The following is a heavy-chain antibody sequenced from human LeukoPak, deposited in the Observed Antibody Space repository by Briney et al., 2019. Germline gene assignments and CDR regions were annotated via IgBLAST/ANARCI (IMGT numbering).Heavy chain of an antibody. CDR2: IYPGDSDT. J-gene: IGHJ4*02. Sequence: GESQKISCKGAGYNFASFWIAWVRQMPGEGLEWMAIIYPGDSDTRYSPSFQGQVTVSVDKSINTAYLQWSSLKASDTAMYYCARRESRSSPYYFDYWGQGTLVTVSS. CDR3: ARRESRSSPYYFDY. D-gene: IGHD6-6*01. CDR1: GYNFASFW. V-gene: IGHV5-51*01.